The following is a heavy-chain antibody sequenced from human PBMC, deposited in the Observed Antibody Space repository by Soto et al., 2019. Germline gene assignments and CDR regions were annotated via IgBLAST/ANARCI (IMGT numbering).Heavy chain of an antibody. Sequence: GGSLRLSCAASGFTFSNYGMHWVRQAPAKGLEWLAFISHDGSNTYYADSVKGRFTIFRDNSKNTLYLQINSLSAEDTAVFYCAKEPKRQLWRHCFDYWVQGTLVTVSS. CDR1: GFTFSNYG. CDR3: AKEPKRQLWRHCFDY. V-gene: IGHV3-30*18. D-gene: IGHD5-18*01. J-gene: IGHJ4*02. CDR2: ISHDGSNT.